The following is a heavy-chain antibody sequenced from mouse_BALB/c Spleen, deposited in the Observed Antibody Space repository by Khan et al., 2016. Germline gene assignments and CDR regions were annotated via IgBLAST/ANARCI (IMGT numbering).Heavy chain of an antibody. CDR1: GYTFTSYW. V-gene: IGHV1-7*01. Sequence: QVQLQQPGAELAKPGASVKMSCKASGYTFTSYWMHWVKQRPGQGLEWIGYINPSTGYTEYNQKFKDKATLTADKSSSTAYMQLSSLTSEDSAVYYCAIYYYGSRYFDVWGAGTTVTVSS. CDR2: INPSTGYT. J-gene: IGHJ1*01. D-gene: IGHD1-1*01. CDR3: AIYYYGSRYFDV.